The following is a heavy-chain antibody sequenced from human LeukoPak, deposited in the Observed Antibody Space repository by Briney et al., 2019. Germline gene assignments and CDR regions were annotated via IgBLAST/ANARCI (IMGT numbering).Heavy chain of an antibody. D-gene: IGHD2-2*01. CDR3: ARHGRYCSSTSCHGMDV. Sequence: SESLSLICTVSGGSFSSSSYYWGWIRQPPGKGLERFGRYYYSGSTYYNPSLKSRVTISVDTSKNQFSLKLSSVTAADTAVYYCARHGRYCSSTSCHGMDVWGQGTTVTVSS. J-gene: IGHJ6*02. V-gene: IGHV4-39*01. CDR2: YYYSGST. CDR1: GGSFSSSSYY.